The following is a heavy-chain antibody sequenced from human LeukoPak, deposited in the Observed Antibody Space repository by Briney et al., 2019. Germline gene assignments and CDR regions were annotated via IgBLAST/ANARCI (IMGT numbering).Heavy chain of an antibody. CDR3: ARDSNSPRY. Sequence: GGSLRLSCTASGFTFSSSWMSWVRQAPGKGLEWVANIKQDGSSKYYVDSVRGRFTISRDNAKNSLYLQMNSLRAEDTAVYYCARDSNSPRYWGQGTLVTVSS. D-gene: IGHD2-21*01. CDR2: IKQDGSSK. V-gene: IGHV3-7*03. J-gene: IGHJ4*02. CDR1: GFTFSSSW.